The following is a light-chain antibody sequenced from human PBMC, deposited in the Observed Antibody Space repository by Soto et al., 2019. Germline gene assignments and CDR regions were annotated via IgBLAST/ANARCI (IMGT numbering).Light chain of an antibody. Sequence: EVVLTQSPGTLSLSAGERATLSCRASQSVASNHLAWYQQKPGQPPRLLIYGASTRAAGIPDRFSGSGSGTDFTLTISILEPEDFGVFFCHHYGRSPIFTFGPGTTVDMK. CDR2: GAS. CDR1: QSVASNH. CDR3: HHYGRSPIFT. V-gene: IGKV3-20*01. J-gene: IGKJ3*01.